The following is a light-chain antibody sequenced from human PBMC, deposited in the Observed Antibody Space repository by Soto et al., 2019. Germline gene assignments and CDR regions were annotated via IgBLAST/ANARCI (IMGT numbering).Light chain of an antibody. Sequence: QSALTQPASASGSPGQSITISCTGTSSDIGSYNLVSWYQQHPGKAPKLMIYEGSKRPSGVSNRFSGSKSDNTASLTISGLQAEDEADYYCCSYAGSSTLYVFGTGTKLTVL. V-gene: IGLV2-23*01. CDR3: CSYAGSSTLYV. J-gene: IGLJ1*01. CDR2: EGS. CDR1: SSDIGSYNL.